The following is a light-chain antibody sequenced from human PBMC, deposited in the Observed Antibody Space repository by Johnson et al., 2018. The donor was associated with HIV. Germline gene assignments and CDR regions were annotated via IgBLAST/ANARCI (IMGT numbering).Light chain of an antibody. CDR3: GTWDSSLSSYV. CDR2: ENN. J-gene: IGLJ1*01. V-gene: IGLV1-51*02. CDR1: SSNIENNY. Sequence: QSVLTQSPSVSAAPGQKVTISFSGSSSNIENNYVSWYQQLPGTAPKLLIYENNRRPSGTPDRFSGSKSGTSATLGITGLQTGDEADYYCGTWDSSLSSYVFGTGTKVTVL.